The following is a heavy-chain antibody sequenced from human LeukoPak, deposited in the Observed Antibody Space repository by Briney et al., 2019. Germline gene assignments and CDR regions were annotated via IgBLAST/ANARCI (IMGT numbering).Heavy chain of an antibody. J-gene: IGHJ1*01. D-gene: IGHD3-22*01. Sequence: PGGSLRLSCAASGFTFSSYWMHWVRQAPGKGLVWVSRIKSDGSTNYADSVKGRFTISRDNAKNTVFLQMNSLRAEDRGVYYCARAPSEIGGYYPEYFRHWGQGTLVTVSS. CDR3: ARAPSEIGGYYPEYFRH. CDR1: GFTFSSYW. V-gene: IGHV3-74*01. CDR2: IKSDGST.